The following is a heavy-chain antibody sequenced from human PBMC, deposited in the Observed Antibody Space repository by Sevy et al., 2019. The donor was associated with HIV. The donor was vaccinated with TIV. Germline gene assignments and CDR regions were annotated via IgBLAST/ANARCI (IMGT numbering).Heavy chain of an antibody. CDR3: ASLCTGFIYYYYYGMDV. J-gene: IGHJ6*02. CDR2: IKQDGSEK. V-gene: IGHV3-7*01. Sequence: VGSLRLSCAASGFAFSSSWMTWVRQAPGKGLEWVANIKQDGSEKYYVDFLKGRFTISRDNAKNSLYLQMNSLRAEDTAVYYCASLCTGFIYYYYYGMDVWGQGTTVTVSS. CDR1: GFAFSSSW. D-gene: IGHD2-2*01.